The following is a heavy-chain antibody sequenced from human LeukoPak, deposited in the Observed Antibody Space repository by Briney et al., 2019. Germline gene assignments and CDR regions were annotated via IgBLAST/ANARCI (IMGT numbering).Heavy chain of an antibody. D-gene: IGHD2-21*01. CDR3: ARVGCGGDCYPYNWFDP. V-gene: IGHV1-2*02. CDR2: INPNSCGT. Sequence: ASVKVSCKASGYTFTGYYMHWVRQAPGQGLEWMGWINPNSCGTNYAQKFQGRVTMTRDTSISTAYMELSRLRSDDTAVYYCARVGCGGDCYPYNWFDPWGQGTLVTVSS. J-gene: IGHJ5*02. CDR1: GYTFTGYY.